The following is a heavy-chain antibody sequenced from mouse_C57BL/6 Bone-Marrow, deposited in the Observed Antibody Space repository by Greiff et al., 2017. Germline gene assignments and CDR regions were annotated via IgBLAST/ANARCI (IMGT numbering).Heavy chain of an antibody. J-gene: IGHJ4*01. CDR2: INPSNGGT. CDR1: GYTFTSYW. V-gene: IGHV1-53*01. Sequence: QVQLQQPGTELVKPGASVKLSCKASGYTFTSYWMHWVKQRPGQGLEWIGNINPSNGGTNYNEKFKSKATLTVDKSSSTAYMQLSILTSEDSAVYYCARYSNYVDYAMDYWGQGTSVTVSS. D-gene: IGHD2-5*01. CDR3: ARYSNYVDYAMDY.